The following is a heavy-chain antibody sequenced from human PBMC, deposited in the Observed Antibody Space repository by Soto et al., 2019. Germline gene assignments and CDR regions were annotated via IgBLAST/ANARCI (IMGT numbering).Heavy chain of an antibody. CDR2: IIPIFGTA. J-gene: IGHJ4*02. V-gene: IGHV1-69*13. CDR1: GGTFSSYA. CDR3: ARHYYDSSGSYYFDY. Sequence: ASVKVSCKASGGTFSSYAISWVRQAPGQGLEWMGGIIPIFGTANYAQKFQGRVTITADESTSTAYMELSSLRSEDTAVYYCARHYYDSSGSYYFDYWGQGTLVTVSS. D-gene: IGHD3-22*01.